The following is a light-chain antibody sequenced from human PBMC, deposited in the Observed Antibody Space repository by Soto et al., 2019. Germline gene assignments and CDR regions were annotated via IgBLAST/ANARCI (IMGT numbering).Light chain of an antibody. CDR3: SSYTNINTRAGV. CDR1: SGDIGSYNR. V-gene: IGLV2-14*01. Sequence: QSALTQPASVSVSPGQSITISCTGTSGDIGSYNRVSWYQQHPGKAPKLIIYEVTDRPSGVSNRFSGSKSGNTASLTISGLQAEDEAEYYCSSYTNINTRAGVFGTGTKVTVL. J-gene: IGLJ1*01. CDR2: EVT.